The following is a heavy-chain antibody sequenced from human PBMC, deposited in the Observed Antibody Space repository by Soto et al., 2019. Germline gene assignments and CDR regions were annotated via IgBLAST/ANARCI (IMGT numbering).Heavy chain of an antibody. Sequence: GVLRLSCTGSGFTFGDYAVSWFRQAPGKGLECVGFIRSKAYGETTDYAASVKGRFTISRDDSKTIAYLQMNSLKTEDTAIYYCSRGFYANTSYPRFDFWGQGTLVTVSS. D-gene: IGHD2-21*01. CDR3: SRGFYANTSYPRFDF. V-gene: IGHV3-49*03. J-gene: IGHJ4*02. CDR1: GFTFGDYA. CDR2: IRSKAYGETT.